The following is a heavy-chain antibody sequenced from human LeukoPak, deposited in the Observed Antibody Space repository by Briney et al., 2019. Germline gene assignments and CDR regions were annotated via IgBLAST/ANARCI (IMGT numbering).Heavy chain of an antibody. V-gene: IGHV1-18*01. J-gene: IGHJ3*02. D-gene: IGHD2-15*01. Sequence: ASVKVSCKASGYTFTSYGISWVRQAPGQGLEWMGWISACNGNTNYAQKLQGRVTMTTDTSTSTAYMELRSLRSDDTAVYYCARGCSGGSCYAGRAFDIWGQGTMVTVSS. CDR1: GYTFTSYG. CDR2: ISACNGNT. CDR3: ARGCSGGSCYAGRAFDI.